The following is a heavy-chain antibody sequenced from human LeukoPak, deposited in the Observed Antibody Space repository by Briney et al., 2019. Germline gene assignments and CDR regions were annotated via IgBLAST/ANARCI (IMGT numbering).Heavy chain of an antibody. CDR2: ISGSGGST. CDR1: GFTFSSYA. Sequence: GGSLRLSCAASGFTFSSYAMSWVRQAPGKGLEWVSAISGSGGSTYYADSVKGRFTISRDNSKNTLYLQMNSLRAEDTAVYYCTRRRSIFGVVTTPPDYWGQGTLVTVSS. V-gene: IGHV3-23*01. CDR3: TRRRSIFGVVTTPPDY. J-gene: IGHJ4*02. D-gene: IGHD3-3*01.